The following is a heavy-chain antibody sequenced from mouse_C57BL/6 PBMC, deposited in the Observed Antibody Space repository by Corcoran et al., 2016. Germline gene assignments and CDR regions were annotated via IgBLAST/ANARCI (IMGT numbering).Heavy chain of an antibody. V-gene: IGHV9-3*01. Sequence: QIQLVQSGPELKKPGETVKISCKASGYTFTTYGMSWVKQAPGKGLKWMGWINTYSGVPTYADDFKGRFAFSLETSASTAYLQINNLKNEDTATYFCARGSDYYGSFAYWGQGTLVTVSA. CDR2: INTYSGVP. CDR3: ARGSDYYGSFAY. D-gene: IGHD1-1*01. CDR1: GYTFTTYG. J-gene: IGHJ3*01.